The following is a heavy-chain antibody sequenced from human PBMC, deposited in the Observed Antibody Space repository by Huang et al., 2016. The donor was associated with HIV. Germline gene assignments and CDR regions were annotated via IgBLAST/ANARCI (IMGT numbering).Heavy chain of an antibody. CDR3: AKRGGAWGSPYAFDL. V-gene: IGHV1-69*13. J-gene: IGHJ3*01. D-gene: IGHD3-16*01. CDR1: GGSFNNFG. Sequence: QVQLVQSGAEVRKPGSSVKVSCRASGGSFNNFGINWVRQAPGQGLGWVGGIIPGFGTRNDEQGFQGRVTITADETTGVVYMELSSLRSDDTAVYFCAKRGGAWGSPYAFDLWGPGTMVTVSS. CDR2: IIPGFGTR.